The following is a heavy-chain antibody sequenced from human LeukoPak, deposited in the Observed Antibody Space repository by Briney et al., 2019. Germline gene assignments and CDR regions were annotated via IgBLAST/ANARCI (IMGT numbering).Heavy chain of an antibody. CDR2: IRYDGSNK. J-gene: IGHJ3*02. CDR1: GFTFSSYG. Sequence: GGSQRLSCAASGFTFSSYGMHWVRQAPGKGLEWVAFIRYDGSNKYYADSVKGRFTISRDNSKNTLYLQMNSLRDEDTAVYYCARDTPLYADSPDAFDIWGQGTMVTVSS. V-gene: IGHV3-30*02. D-gene: IGHD2/OR15-2a*01. CDR3: ARDTPLYADSPDAFDI.